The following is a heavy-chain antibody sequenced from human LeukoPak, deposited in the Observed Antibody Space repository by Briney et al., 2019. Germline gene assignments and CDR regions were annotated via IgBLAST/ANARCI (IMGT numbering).Heavy chain of an antibody. CDR1: GYTFTGYY. Sequence: ASVKVSCKASGYTFTGYYMHWVRQAPGQGLELMGWINPNSGGTNYAQKFQGRVTITRNTSISTAYMELSSLRSEDTAVYYCAKERHGYGTKSGYDYFDYWGQGTLVTVSS. CDR2: INPNSGGT. J-gene: IGHJ4*02. V-gene: IGHV1-2*02. CDR3: AKERHGYGTKSGYDYFDY. D-gene: IGHD5-12*01.